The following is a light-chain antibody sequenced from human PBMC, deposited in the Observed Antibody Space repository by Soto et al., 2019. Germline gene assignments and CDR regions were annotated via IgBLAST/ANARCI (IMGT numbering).Light chain of an antibody. CDR2: GNS. CDR3: QSYDIRVRVV. V-gene: IGLV1-40*01. Sequence: QSVLTQPPSVSGAPGQRVTISCTGSSSNIGAGYNVHWYQQLPGTAPKLLIYGNSNRPSGVPDRFSGSKSGTSAPLAITGLQAEDEADYYCQSYDIRVRVVFGGGTKLTVL. CDR1: SSNIGAGYN. J-gene: IGLJ2*01.